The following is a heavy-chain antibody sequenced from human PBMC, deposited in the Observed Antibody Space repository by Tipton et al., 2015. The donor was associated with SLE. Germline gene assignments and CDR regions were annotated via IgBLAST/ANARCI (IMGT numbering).Heavy chain of an antibody. CDR1: GGSFSTYY. CDR3: ARSTLDSNELGIPYYFGY. V-gene: IGHV4-59*01. J-gene: IGHJ4*02. Sequence: TLSLTCNVSGGSFSTYYWNWIRQPPGKGLEWVGFTFYGGSTSYDPSLRSRVTISVDTSKNQFSLKLTSMTAADTAVYFCARSTLDSNELGIPYYFGYWCQVTLVTVSS. D-gene: IGHD7-27*01. CDR2: TFYGGST.